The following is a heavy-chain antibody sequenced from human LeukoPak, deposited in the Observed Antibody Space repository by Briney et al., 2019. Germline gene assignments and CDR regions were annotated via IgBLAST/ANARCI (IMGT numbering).Heavy chain of an antibody. CDR2: ISASGRTQ. CDR3: ARVYGYWGSGNYHFEY. Sequence: GGSLRLSCAASGFTFSSYTMNWVRQAPGKGLDWLAYISASGRTQYYADSVKGRFTISRDNAKSSLYLEMNSLRAEDTAVYYCARVYGYWGSGNYHFEYWGQGALVTVSS. CDR1: GFTFSSYT. J-gene: IGHJ4*02. V-gene: IGHV3-48*04. D-gene: IGHD3-10*01.